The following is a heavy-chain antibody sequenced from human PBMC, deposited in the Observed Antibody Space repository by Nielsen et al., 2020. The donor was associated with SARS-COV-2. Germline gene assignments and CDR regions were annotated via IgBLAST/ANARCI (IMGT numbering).Heavy chain of an antibody. CDR1: GFSFSDYE. J-gene: IGHJ6*03. CDR3: ARGSYDYYYMDV. D-gene: IGHD2-15*01. CDR2: IGTAGDT. Sequence: GEPLKISCAASGFSFSDYEMYWVRQATGKGLEWVAGIGTAGDTYYPGSVKGRFTISRESAKNSLYLQMNSLRAGDTAVYYCARGSYDYYYMDVWGKGTTVTVSS. V-gene: IGHV3-13*01.